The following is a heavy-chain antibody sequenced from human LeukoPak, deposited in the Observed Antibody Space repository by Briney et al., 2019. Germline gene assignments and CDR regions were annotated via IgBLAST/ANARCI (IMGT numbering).Heavy chain of an antibody. Sequence: SVKISCKASGGTFSSYAISWVRQAPGQGLEWMGGIIPIFGTANYAQKFQGRVTITTDESTSTAYMELSSLRSEDTAVYYCARGEVYYYYYMDVWGKGTTVTVSS. J-gene: IGHJ6*03. V-gene: IGHV1-69*05. CDR2: IIPIFGTA. CDR3: ARGEVYYYYYMDV. CDR1: GGTFSSYA.